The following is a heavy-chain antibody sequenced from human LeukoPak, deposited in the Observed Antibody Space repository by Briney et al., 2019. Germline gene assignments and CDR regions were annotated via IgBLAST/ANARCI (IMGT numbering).Heavy chain of an antibody. J-gene: IGHJ6*03. CDR3: ARVHGVAASNMDV. CDR1: GGSFSGYY. D-gene: IGHD2-2*01. Sequence: PSETLSLTCAVYGGSFSGYYWSWIRQPPGKGLEWIGEINHSGSTNYNPSLKSRVTISVDTSKNQFSLKLSSVTAADTAVYYCARVHGVAASNMDVWGKGTTVTVSS. V-gene: IGHV4-34*01. CDR2: INHSGST.